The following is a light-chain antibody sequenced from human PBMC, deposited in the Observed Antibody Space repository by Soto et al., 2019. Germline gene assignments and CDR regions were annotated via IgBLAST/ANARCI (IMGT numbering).Light chain of an antibody. CDR1: QNIYYN. CDR3: LQYHNLWA. CDR2: RAS. J-gene: IGKJ1*01. Sequence: ILMTQSPATVSVSPGESATLSCRASQNIYYNVAWYQQRPGQAPRRLIYRASTRAPGVPARFSGSGSGTEFTLTISSLQPEDFTVYSWLQYHNLWAFGQGTKVEI. V-gene: IGKV3-15*01.